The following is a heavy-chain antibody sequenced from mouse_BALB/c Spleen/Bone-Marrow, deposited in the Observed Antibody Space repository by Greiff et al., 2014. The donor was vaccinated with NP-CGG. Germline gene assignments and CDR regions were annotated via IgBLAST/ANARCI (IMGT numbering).Heavy chain of an antibody. V-gene: IGHV5-17*02. CDR1: GFTFSSFG. CDR2: ISSGSSTI. Sequence: DVMLVESGGGLVQPGGSRKLSCAASGFTFSSFGMHWVRQAPEKGLEWVAYISSGSSTIYYADTVKGRFTISRDNPKNTLSLQMTSLKSEDTAMYYCARAGMDYWGQGTSVTVSS. CDR3: ARAGMDY. J-gene: IGHJ4*01. D-gene: IGHD3-3*01.